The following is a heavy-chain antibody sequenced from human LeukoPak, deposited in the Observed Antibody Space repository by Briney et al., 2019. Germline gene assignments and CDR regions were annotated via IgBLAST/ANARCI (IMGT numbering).Heavy chain of an antibody. CDR1: GFTFNDYT. D-gene: IGHD6-6*01. CDR2: IRWDGAST. V-gene: IGHV3-43*01. J-gene: IGHJ4*02. CDR3: ARGFTGIAARRAFDY. Sequence: GGSLRLSCAASGFTFNDYTLHWVRQAPGKGLEWVSLIRWDGASTYYADSVKGRFTISRDNAKNSLYLQMNSLRAEDTAVYYCARGFTGIAARRAFDYWGQGTLVTVSS.